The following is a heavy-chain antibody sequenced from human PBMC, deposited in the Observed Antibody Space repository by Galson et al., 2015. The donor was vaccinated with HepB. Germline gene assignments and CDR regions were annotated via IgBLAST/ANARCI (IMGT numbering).Heavy chain of an antibody. CDR3: ARGDCRSTSCPHPGYYFYYMDV. Sequence: SLRLSCAASGFNFSNYWMNWVRQTPGKGLERVAKIKEDGSEEHYVDSVKGRFTISRDIPKNSLYLQMNSLRADDTAVYYCARGDCRSTSCPHPGYYFYYMDVWGKGTTVTVSS. CDR2: IKEDGSEE. J-gene: IGHJ6*03. CDR1: GFNFSNYW. D-gene: IGHD2-2*01. V-gene: IGHV3-7*01.